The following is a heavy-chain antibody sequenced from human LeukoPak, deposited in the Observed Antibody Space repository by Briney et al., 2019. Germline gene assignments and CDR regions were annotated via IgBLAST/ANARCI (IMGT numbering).Heavy chain of an antibody. J-gene: IGHJ6*03. CDR1: GGSISSYY. CDR3: ARDRATVTPDYYYYYYMDV. V-gene: IGHV4-4*07. CDR2: IYTSGST. Sequence: SETLSLTCTVSGGSISSYYWSWIRQPAGKGLEWIGRIYTSGSTNYNPSLKSRVTMSVDTSKHQFSLKLSSVTAADTAVYYCARDRATVTPDYYYYYYMDVWGKGTTVTVSS. D-gene: IGHD4-11*01.